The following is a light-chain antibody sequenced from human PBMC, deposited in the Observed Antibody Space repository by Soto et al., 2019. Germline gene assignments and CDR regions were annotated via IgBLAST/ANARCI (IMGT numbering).Light chain of an antibody. V-gene: IGLV2-23*01. CDR3: CSYAGSNYYV. CDR2: EGS. CDR1: SNDVGSYNL. Sequence: QSALTQPASVSGSPGQSITISCTGTSNDVGSYNLVSWYQHHPGKAPKLMIFEGSKRPSGVSNRFSGSKSGNTASLTSSGLEAEDEADFYCCSYAGSNYYVFGTGTKLTVL. J-gene: IGLJ1*01.